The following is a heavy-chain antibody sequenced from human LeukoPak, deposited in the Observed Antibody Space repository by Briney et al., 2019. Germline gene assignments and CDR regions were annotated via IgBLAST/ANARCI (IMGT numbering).Heavy chain of an antibody. CDR2: IRYDGSNK. V-gene: IGHV3-30*02. J-gene: IGHJ4*02. CDR3: AKERFQLLYLDS. CDR1: GFTFSSYA. Sequence: GGSLRLSCASSGFTFSSYAMHLLRQAPGKGLEWVAFIRYDGSNKYYADSVKGRSTISRDNSKNTLYLQMNSLRAEDTAVYYCAKERFQLLYLDSWGQGTLVTVSS. D-gene: IGHD2-2*02.